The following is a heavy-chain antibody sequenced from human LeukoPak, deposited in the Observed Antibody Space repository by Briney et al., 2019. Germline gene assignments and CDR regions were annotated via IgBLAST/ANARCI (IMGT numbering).Heavy chain of an antibody. J-gene: IGHJ4*02. CDR2: INPNSGGT. V-gene: IGHV1-2*06. D-gene: IGHD3-3*01. Sequence: ASVKVSCKASGYTFTGYYMHWLRQAPGQGLEWMGRINPNSGGTNYAQKFQGRVTMTRDPSISTAYMELSRLRSDDTAVYYCARDSLEWLSFDYWGQETLVTVSS. CDR3: ARDSLEWLSFDY. CDR1: GYTFTGYY.